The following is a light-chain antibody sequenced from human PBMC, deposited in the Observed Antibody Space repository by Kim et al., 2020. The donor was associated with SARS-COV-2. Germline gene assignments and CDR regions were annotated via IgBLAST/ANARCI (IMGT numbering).Light chain of an antibody. V-gene: IGLV1-47*01. Sequence: GQRVTISCYGSSSIVGSNYVYWYQQLPGTAPKLLISKNNQRPSGVPDRFSGSKSGTSASLAISGLRSEDEADYYCAAWDDSLSGRLFGGGTQLTVL. CDR3: AAWDDSLSGRL. CDR2: KNN. J-gene: IGLJ2*01. CDR1: SSIVGSNY.